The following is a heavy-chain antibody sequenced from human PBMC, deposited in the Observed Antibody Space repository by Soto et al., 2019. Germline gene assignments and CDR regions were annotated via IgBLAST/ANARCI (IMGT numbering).Heavy chain of an antibody. V-gene: IGHV1-69*13. J-gene: IGHJ6*02. Sequence: GASVKVSCKASGGTFSSYAISWVRQAPGQGLEWMGGIIPIFGTANYAQKFQGRVTITADESTSTAYMELSSLRSEDTAVYYCARVSGYSGYEFGGQVDVWGQGTTVTVSS. CDR3: ARVSGYSGYEFGGQVDV. CDR2: IIPIFGTA. D-gene: IGHD5-12*01. CDR1: GGTFSSYA.